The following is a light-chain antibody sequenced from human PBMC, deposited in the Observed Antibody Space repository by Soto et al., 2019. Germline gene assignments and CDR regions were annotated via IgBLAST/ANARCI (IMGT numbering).Light chain of an antibody. CDR2: GAS. CDR1: QSVSNH. V-gene: IGKV3-15*01. CDR3: QQYDNWPPWT. Sequence: EIVMTQSPATLSVSPGERATLSCRARQSVSNHLAWYQQKPGQAPRLLIYGASTRATGIPARSSGSGSGTEFTLTISSLQSEDFAVYYCQQYDNWPPWTFGQGTKVEIK. J-gene: IGKJ1*01.